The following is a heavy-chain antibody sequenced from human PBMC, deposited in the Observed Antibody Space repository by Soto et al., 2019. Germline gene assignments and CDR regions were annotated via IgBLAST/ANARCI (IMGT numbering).Heavy chain of an antibody. J-gene: IGHJ4*02. Sequence: SGPTLVNPTQTLTLTCTFSGFSLSTSGMCVSWIRQPPGKALEWLALIDWDDDKYYSTSLKTRLTISKDTSKNQVVLTMTNMDPVDTATYYCARINRVAQDWPLDYWGQGTLVTVSS. D-gene: IGHD2-15*01. CDR1: GFSLSTSGMC. CDR3: ARINRVAQDWPLDY. CDR2: IDWDDDK. V-gene: IGHV2-70*01.